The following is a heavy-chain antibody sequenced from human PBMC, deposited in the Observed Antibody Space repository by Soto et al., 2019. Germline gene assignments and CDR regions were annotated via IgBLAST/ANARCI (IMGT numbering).Heavy chain of an antibody. CDR3: ASTRLPYYYDSSGSHFDS. V-gene: IGHV1-18*04. J-gene: IGHJ4*02. D-gene: IGHD3-22*01. CDR2: ISASNGNT. Sequence: QVQLVQSGADVKKPGASVKVSCKASGYTFTSYGISWVRQAPGQGLEGMGWISASNGNTTYAQKLQGRVTMTTDTYTSTAYMELRSLRSDDTAVYYCASTRLPYYYDSSGSHFDSWGTGTLVTVSS. CDR1: GYTFTSYG.